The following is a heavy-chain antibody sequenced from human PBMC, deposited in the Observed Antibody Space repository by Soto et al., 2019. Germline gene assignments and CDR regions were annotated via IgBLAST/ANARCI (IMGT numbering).Heavy chain of an antibody. CDR2: TYYRSKWYN. D-gene: IGHD3-22*01. V-gene: IGHV6-1*01. CDR3: GRGFPSANYFDCSGYYPPAHFGMDV. J-gene: IGHJ6*02. Sequence: PSQTLSLTCVISGDSVSSNSAAWNWIRQSPSRGLEWLGRTYYRSKWYNEYVVSVKSRITINPDTSKNQFSLQLNSVTPEDTAVYFWGRGFPSANYFDCSGYYPPAHFGMDVWGQGTTVTVSS. CDR1: GDSVSSNSAA.